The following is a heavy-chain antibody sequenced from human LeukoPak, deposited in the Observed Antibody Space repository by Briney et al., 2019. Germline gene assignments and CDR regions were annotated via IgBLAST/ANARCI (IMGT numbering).Heavy chain of an antibody. CDR2: INHSGST. CDR1: GGSFSGYY. D-gene: IGHD5-18*01. J-gene: IGHJ4*02. V-gene: IGHV4-34*01. Sequence: SETLSLTCAVYGGSFSGYYWSWIRQPPGKGLEWIGEINHSGSTNYNPYLKSRVTISVDTSKNQFSLKLSSVTAADTAVYYCARGYSYGSRFRYWGQGTLVTVSS. CDR3: ARGYSYGSRFRY.